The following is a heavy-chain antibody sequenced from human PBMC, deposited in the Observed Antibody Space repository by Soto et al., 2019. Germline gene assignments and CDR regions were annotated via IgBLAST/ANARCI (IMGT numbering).Heavy chain of an antibody. CDR1: GGSITNRSYY. CDR3: ASETMRATYNS. CDR2: IHSIGST. V-gene: IGHV4-39*01. Sequence: SETLSLTCTVSGGSITNRSYYWDWIRQPPGKGLEWIASIHSIGSTYYNPSLKSRIIISIDTSKNQFSLKLSSVTAADTAVYFCASETMRATYNSWGQGTLVTVSS. D-gene: IGHD2-2*01. J-gene: IGHJ4*02.